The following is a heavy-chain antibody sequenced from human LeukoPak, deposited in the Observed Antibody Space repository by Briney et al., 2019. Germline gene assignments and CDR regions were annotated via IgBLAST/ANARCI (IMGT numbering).Heavy chain of an antibody. Sequence: GGSLRLSCAASGFTFSDYYMSWIRQAPGKGLEWVSYISSSGSTIYYADSVKGRFTISRDNAKNSLSLQMNSLRAEDTAVYYCARYWEDYSSGWYYWGQGTLVTVSS. CDR3: ARYWEDYSSGWYY. CDR2: ISSSGSTI. V-gene: IGHV3-11*04. CDR1: GFTFSDYY. D-gene: IGHD6-19*01. J-gene: IGHJ4*02.